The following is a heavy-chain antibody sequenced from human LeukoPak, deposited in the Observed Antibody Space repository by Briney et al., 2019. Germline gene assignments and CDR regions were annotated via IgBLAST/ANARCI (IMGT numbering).Heavy chain of an antibody. CDR1: GFTFSSYW. CDR2: IKQDGSEK. J-gene: IGHJ3*02. V-gene: IGHV3-7*01. Sequence: PGGSLSLSCAASGFTFSSYWMSWVRQAPGKGLEWVANIKQDGSEKYYVDSVKGRFTISRDNAKNSLYLQMNSLRAEDTAVYYCARTSSSWFDAFDIWGQGTLVTVSS. D-gene: IGHD6-13*01. CDR3: ARTSSSWFDAFDI.